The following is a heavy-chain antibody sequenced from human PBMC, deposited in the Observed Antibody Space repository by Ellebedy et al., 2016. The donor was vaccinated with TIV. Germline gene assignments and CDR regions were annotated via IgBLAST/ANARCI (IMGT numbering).Heavy chain of an antibody. Sequence: AASVKVSCKASGYTFTGYYMHWVRQAPGQGLEWMGWINPNSGGTNYAQKFQGRVTMTRDTSISTAYMELSRLRSDDTAVYYCASKSTTVVQYYFDYWGQGTLVTVSS. CDR3: ASKSTTVVQYYFDY. V-gene: IGHV1-2*02. D-gene: IGHD4-23*01. CDR2: INPNSGGT. J-gene: IGHJ4*02. CDR1: GYTFTGYY.